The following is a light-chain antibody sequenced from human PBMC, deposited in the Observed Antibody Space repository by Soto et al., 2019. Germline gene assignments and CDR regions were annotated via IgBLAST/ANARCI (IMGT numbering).Light chain of an antibody. Sequence: EIVLTQSPGTLSLSPWERATLSCRASQSVIRDYFAWYQQKPGQAPRLLIYGASSRATGSPDRFSGSGSGTDFSLTISRLEPEDSAVYYCHQFGSSPYTFGQGTKLEI. CDR2: GAS. V-gene: IGKV3-20*01. CDR3: HQFGSSPYT. J-gene: IGKJ2*01. CDR1: QSVIRDY.